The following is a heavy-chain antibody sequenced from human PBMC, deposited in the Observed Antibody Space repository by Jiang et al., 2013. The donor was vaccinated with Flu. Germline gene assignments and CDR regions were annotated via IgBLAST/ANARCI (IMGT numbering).Heavy chain of an antibody. Sequence: SGAEVKKPGSSVKVSCKASGGTYSSYTLSWVRQAPGQGLEWLGGIVPISDTVNYAQRFQDRVTITADKSTSTAYMELRSLTSDDTAVYFCARGGXTLLFDYWGQGTVVTVSS. D-gene: IGHD3-16*01. J-gene: IGHJ4*02. CDR3: ARGGXTLLFDY. V-gene: IGHV1-69*06. CDR2: IVPISDTV. CDR1: GGTYSSYT.